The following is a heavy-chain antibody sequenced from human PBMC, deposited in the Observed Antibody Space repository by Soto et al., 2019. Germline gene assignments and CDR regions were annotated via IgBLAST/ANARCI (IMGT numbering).Heavy chain of an antibody. D-gene: IGHD6-19*01. J-gene: IGHJ6*02. V-gene: IGHV3-30*18. Sequence: QVQLVESGGGVVQPGRSLRLSCAASGFTFSSYGMHWVRQAPGKGLEWVAVISYDGSNKYYADSVKGRFTISRDNSKNPLYLQMNSLRAEDTAVYYCAKDSSGWTNYSYYGMDVWGQGTTVTVSS. CDR3: AKDSSGWTNYSYYGMDV. CDR1: GFTFSSYG. CDR2: ISYDGSNK.